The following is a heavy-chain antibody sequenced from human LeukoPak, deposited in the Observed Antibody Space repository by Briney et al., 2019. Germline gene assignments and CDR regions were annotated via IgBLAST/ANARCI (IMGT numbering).Heavy chain of an antibody. V-gene: IGHV4-38-2*01. CDR3: ARLSDLTQFDY. J-gene: IGHJ4*02. CDR2: IYRSGST. D-gene: IGHD2/OR15-2a*01. CDR1: GYSISSGYY. Sequence: PSETLSLTCAVSGYSISSGYYWGWIRQPPGKGLEWIGSIYRSGSTYYNPSLKSRVTISVDTSKYQFSLKLSSVTAADTAVYYCARLSDLTQFDYWGQGTLVTVSS.